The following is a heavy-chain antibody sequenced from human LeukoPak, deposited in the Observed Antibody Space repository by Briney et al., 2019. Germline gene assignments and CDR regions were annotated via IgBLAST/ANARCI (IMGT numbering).Heavy chain of an antibody. CDR3: AKDRYSGSYYPFDY. Sequence: ASVKVSCKASGYTFTSYAIHWVRQAPGQRLEWMGWINAGNGNTKYSQKLQARVTITRDTSASTAYMELSSLRSEDTAVYYCAKDRYSGSYYPFDYWGQGTLVTVSS. CDR1: GYTFTSYA. V-gene: IGHV1-3*01. J-gene: IGHJ4*02. D-gene: IGHD1-26*01. CDR2: INAGNGNT.